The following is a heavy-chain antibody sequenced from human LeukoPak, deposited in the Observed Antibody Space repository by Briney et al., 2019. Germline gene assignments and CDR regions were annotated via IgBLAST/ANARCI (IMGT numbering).Heavy chain of an antibody. V-gene: IGHV4-30-4*08. CDR1: GGSISSGDYY. CDR2: IYYSGST. D-gene: IGHD2-2*01. Sequence: PSETLSLTCTVSGGSISSGDYYWRWLRQPPGRGLEWIGYIYYSGSTYYNPSLRSRVTISVDTSKNQFSLKLSSVTAADTAVYYCARGKYQPLLYTAALDYWGQGTLVTVSS. CDR3: ARGKYQPLLYTAALDY. J-gene: IGHJ4*02.